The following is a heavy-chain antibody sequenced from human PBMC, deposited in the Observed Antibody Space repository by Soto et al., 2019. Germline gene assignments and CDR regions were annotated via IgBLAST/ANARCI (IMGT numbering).Heavy chain of an antibody. CDR3: ASLYCSSTSCAYYFDY. J-gene: IGHJ4*02. V-gene: IGHV4-39*01. D-gene: IGHD2-2*01. CDR1: PGPISSSSYS. Sequence: LSLTCTVSPGPISSSSYSLGWIPQPPGKGLEWIGSFYYSGSTYYSPSIKSRVTISVDTYKNQFSLKLSSVPAEATAVYYCASLYCSSTSCAYYFDYWGQGTLVTVSS. CDR2: FYYSGST.